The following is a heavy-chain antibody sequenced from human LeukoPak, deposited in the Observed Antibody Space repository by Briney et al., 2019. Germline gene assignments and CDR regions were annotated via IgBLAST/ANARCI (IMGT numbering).Heavy chain of an antibody. J-gene: IGHJ4*02. CDR3: ARDRHKSNYATGGYPPY. D-gene: IGHD3-22*01. V-gene: IGHV3-48*01. CDR1: GFTXSSDS. Sequence: LXXAXAASGFTXSSDSRVWVRQARGKGLEWVSYISSSSSTRYYADSVKGRVNISRDNAKNSLYLQMNTLRAEDTAVYYCARDRHKSNYATGGYPPYWGQGPLVTVSS. CDR2: ISSSSSTR.